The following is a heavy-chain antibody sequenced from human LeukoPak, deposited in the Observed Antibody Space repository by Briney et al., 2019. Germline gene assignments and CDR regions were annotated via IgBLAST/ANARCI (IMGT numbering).Heavy chain of an antibody. V-gene: IGHV1-18*01. CDR3: ARDVRHRYCSSTSCYRGWFDP. J-gene: IGHJ5*02. CDR2: ISAYNGNT. Sequence: ASVKVSCKASGYTFTSYGISWVRQAPGQGLEWMGWISAYNGNTNYAQKLQGRVTMTTDTSTSTAYMELSSLRSEDTAVYYCARDVRHRYCSSTSCYRGWFDPWGRGTLVTVSS. CDR1: GYTFTSYG. D-gene: IGHD2-2*01.